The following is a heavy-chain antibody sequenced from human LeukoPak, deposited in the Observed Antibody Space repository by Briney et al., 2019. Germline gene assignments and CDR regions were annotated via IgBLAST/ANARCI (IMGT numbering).Heavy chain of an antibody. D-gene: IGHD3-3*01. V-gene: IGHV3-7*01. Sequence: GGSLRLSCAASGFPFSSHFMTWVRQTPGRGLEWVAKIKPDGSESYYVDSVKGRFTISRDNTRKSMYLEMNNLRAEDTAVYYCAKEDFWRVDVRGQGTTVSVSS. CDR3: AKEDFWRVDV. J-gene: IGHJ6*02. CDR1: GFPFSSHF. CDR2: IKPDGSES.